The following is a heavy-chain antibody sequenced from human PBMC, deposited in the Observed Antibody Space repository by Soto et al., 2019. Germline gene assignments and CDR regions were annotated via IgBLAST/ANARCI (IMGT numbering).Heavy chain of an antibody. V-gene: IGHV3-74*01. CDR1: GFTFSSYW. D-gene: IGHD1-26*01. Sequence: EVQLVESGGGLVQPGGSLRLSCAASGFTFSSYWMHWVRQAPGKGLVWVSRINSDGSSTSYADSVKGRFTISRDNAKNTLYLQMNSRRADDTAVYYCARGGSLNWYFDLWGRGTLVTVSS. J-gene: IGHJ2*01. CDR3: ARGGSLNWYFDL. CDR2: INSDGSST.